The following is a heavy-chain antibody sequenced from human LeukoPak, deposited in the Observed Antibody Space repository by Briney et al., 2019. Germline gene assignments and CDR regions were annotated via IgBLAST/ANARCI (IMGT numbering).Heavy chain of an antibody. CDR2: IYTSGST. D-gene: IGHD3-10*01. CDR1: GGSISSYY. V-gene: IGHV4-4*07. Sequence: SETLSLTCTVSGGSISSYYWSWIRQPAGKGLEWIGRIYTSGSTNYNPSLKSRVTISVDTSKNQFSLKLSSVTAADTAVYYCARDFYGSGSTFYYYYYMDVWGKGTTVTVSS. J-gene: IGHJ6*03. CDR3: ARDFYGSGSTFYYYYYMDV.